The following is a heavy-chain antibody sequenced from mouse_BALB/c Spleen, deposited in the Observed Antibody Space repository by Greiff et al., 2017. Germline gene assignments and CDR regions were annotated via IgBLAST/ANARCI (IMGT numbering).Heavy chain of an antibody. CDR2: IYPGSGST. D-gene: IGHD1-1*01. V-gene: IGHV1-55*01. CDR3: AREGLITTVVEDLYYFDY. Sequence: QVQLQQPGAELVKPGTSVKLSCKASGYNFTSYWINWVKLRPGQGLEWIGDIYPGSGSTNYNEKFKSKATLTVDTSSSTAYMQLSSLASEDSALYYCAREGLITTVVEDLYYFDYWGQGTTLTVSS. J-gene: IGHJ2*01. CDR1: GYNFTSYW.